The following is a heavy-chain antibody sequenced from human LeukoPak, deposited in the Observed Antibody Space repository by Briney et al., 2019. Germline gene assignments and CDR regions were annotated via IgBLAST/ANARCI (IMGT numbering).Heavy chain of an antibody. J-gene: IGHJ4*02. Sequence: AWETLSLTCTVSGGSISSHYWSWFRQTPGERPEWIAFIYYSGTTNYNPSLKGRVTISIDPSKNQFSLNLDSVTAADTAVYYCARENWGFDYWGQGALVSVSS. D-gene: IGHD7-27*01. V-gene: IGHV4-59*11. CDR1: GGSISSHY. CDR2: IYYSGTT. CDR3: ARENWGFDY.